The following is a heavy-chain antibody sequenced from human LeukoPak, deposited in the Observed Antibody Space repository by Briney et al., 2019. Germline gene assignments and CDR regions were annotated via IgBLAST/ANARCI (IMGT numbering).Heavy chain of an antibody. V-gene: IGHV1-69*13. Sequence: GASVKVSCKAPGGTFSSYAISWVRQAPGQGLEWMGGIIPIFGTANYAQKFQGRVTITADESTSTAYMELSSLGSEDTAVYYCARAYYYDSSGYYHFDYWGQGTLVTVSS. CDR1: GGTFSSYA. CDR3: ARAYYYDSSGYYHFDY. J-gene: IGHJ4*02. CDR2: IIPIFGTA. D-gene: IGHD3-22*01.